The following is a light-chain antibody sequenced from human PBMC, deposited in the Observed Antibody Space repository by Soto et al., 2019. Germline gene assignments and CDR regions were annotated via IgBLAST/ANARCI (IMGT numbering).Light chain of an antibody. CDR1: QSVSSSY. CDR2: GAS. CDR3: QQYGSSPIFT. Sequence: EIVLTQSPGTLSLSPGERATLSCRASQSVSSSYLAWYQQKPGQAPRPLIYGASSRATGIPDRFSGSGSGTDFTLTICRLEPEDFAVYYCQQYGSSPIFTFGPGNKVDIK. V-gene: IGKV3-20*01. J-gene: IGKJ3*01.